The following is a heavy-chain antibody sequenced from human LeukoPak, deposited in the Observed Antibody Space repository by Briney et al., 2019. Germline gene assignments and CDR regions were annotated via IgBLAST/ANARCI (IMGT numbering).Heavy chain of an antibody. CDR2: IYYSGTT. J-gene: IGHJ4*02. Sequence: SETLSLTCTVSGGSINTYYWYWIRQPPGKGLEWIGYIYYSGTTKYSTSLKSRVTLSLDTPKNQIFLRLTSVTAAVTAVYYCARRGRSSTDPFEYWGQGTLVTVSS. V-gene: IGHV4-59*08. D-gene: IGHD2-2*01. CDR3: ARRGRSSTDPFEY. CDR1: GGSINTYY.